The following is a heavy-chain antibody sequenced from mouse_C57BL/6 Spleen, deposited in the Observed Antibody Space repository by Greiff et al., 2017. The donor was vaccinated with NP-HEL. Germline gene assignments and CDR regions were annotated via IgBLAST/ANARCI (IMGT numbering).Heavy chain of an antibody. D-gene: IGHD1-1*01. V-gene: IGHV5-17*01. CDR1: GFTFSDYG. Sequence: DVQLVESGGGLVKPGGSLKLSCAASGFTFSDYGMHWVRQAPEKGLEWVAYISSGSSTIYYADTVKGRFTISRDNAKNTLFLQMTSLRSEDTAMYYCARTYYYGSGIDYRGQGTTLTVSS. J-gene: IGHJ2*01. CDR2: ISSGSSTI. CDR3: ARTYYYGSGIDY.